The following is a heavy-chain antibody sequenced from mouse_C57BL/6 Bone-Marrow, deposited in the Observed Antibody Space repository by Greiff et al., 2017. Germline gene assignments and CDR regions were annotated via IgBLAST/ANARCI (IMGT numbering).Heavy chain of an antibody. D-gene: IGHD1-1*01. CDR2: ICSGGSYT. J-gene: IGHJ2*01. CDR1: GFTFSSYG. V-gene: IGHV5-6*01. CDR3: ASHRYCYSSSYDY. Sequence: EVKLVESGGDLVKPGGSLKLSCAASGFTFSSYGMSWVRQTPDKRLEWVATICSGGSYTYYPDSVKGRCTVSRDNTKNTLYLQMSIRKSEDTAMYYCASHRYCYSSSYDYWYQGTALTVTS.